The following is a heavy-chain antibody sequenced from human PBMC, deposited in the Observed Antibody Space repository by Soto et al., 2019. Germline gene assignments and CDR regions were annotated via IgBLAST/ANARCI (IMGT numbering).Heavy chain of an antibody. J-gene: IGHJ6*03. Sequence: PSETLSLTCTVSGGSISSGGYYWSWIRQHPGKGLEWIGYIYYSGSTYYNPSLKSRVTISVDTSKNQFSLKLSSVTAADTAVYYCARRYYDFWSGYYYYYMAVWGKGTTVTVSS. V-gene: IGHV4-31*03. CDR2: IYYSGST. D-gene: IGHD3-3*01. CDR1: GGSISSGGYY. CDR3: ARRYYDFWSGYYYYYMAV.